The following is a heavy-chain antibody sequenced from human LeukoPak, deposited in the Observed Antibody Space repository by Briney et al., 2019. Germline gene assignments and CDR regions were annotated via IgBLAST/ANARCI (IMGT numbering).Heavy chain of an antibody. CDR1: GYTFTTYW. V-gene: IGHV5-51*01. J-gene: IGHJ6*04. D-gene: IGHD3-10*01. Sequence: GESLKISCQASGYTFTTYWIAWVRRMPGKGLEWLGTIYPGASDIKCSPSFQGHVTISADKSFQTAFLQWSSLKASDTAIYYCARAGSGSSSYGMDVWGRGTTVTVSS. CDR3: ARAGSGSSSYGMDV. CDR2: IYPGASDI.